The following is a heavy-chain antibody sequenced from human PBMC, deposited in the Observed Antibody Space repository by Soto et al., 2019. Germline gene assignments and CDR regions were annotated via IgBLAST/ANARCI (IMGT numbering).Heavy chain of an antibody. J-gene: IGHJ4*02. V-gene: IGHV1-69*02. CDR2: INPILSMS. CDR3: ASSYGSGYRAFDY. D-gene: IGHD3-10*01. CDR1: GDTFTFYS. Sequence: QVQLVQSGAEVKRPGSSVKVSCKASGDTFTFYSINWVRQAPGLGLAWMGRINPILSMSNYAQRFQGRVTLTADTSTSTDYMELSRLRSEDTAIYYCASSYGSGYRAFDYWGKGALFTVSS.